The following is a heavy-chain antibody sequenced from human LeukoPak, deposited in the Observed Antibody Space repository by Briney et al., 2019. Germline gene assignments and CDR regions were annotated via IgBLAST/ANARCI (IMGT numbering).Heavy chain of an antibody. CDR1: GFAFNTYA. D-gene: IGHD3-10*01. Sequence: GGSLRLSCAASGFAFNTYAMHWVRQAPGQGLEWVALIWHDGSHKFYSNSVRGQFTISRDNSKNTVSLQMNNLRPEDTAVYYCAREIFGSGSYSDFWGQGTLVTVSS. V-gene: IGHV3-33*01. CDR3: AREIFGSGSYSDF. CDR2: IWHDGSHK. J-gene: IGHJ4*02.